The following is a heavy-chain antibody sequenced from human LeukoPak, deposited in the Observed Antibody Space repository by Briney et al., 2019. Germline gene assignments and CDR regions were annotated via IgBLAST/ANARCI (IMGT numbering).Heavy chain of an antibody. V-gene: IGHV3-30*02. Sequence: GGSLRLSCAASGFTFSSYGMHWVRQAPGKGLEWVAFIRYDGSNKYYADSVKGRFTISRDNSKSTLYLQMNSLRAEDTAVYYCAKGYVGATTDLIDYWGQGTLVTVSS. D-gene: IGHD1-26*01. CDR1: GFTFSSYG. J-gene: IGHJ4*02. CDR3: AKGYVGATTDLIDY. CDR2: IRYDGSNK.